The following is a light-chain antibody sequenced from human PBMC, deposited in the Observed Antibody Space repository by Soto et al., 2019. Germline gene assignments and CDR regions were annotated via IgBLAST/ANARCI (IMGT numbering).Light chain of an antibody. CDR1: QSVGSF. CDR2: DAS. V-gene: IGKV3-11*01. J-gene: IGKJ3*01. CDR3: QHRSNWLGT. Sequence: EIVLTQSPATLSLSPGERATLSCRASQSVGSFLAWYQQKSGQTPRLLIYDASKRAPGIPARFSGSGSRTDFTLTISSLEPEDFAVYYCQHRSNWLGTFGPGTKVDIK.